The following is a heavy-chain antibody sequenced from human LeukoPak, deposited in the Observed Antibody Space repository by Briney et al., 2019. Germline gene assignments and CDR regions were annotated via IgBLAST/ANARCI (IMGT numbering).Heavy chain of an antibody. J-gene: IGHJ5*02. CDR3: ARVPPLHYYDTSGYSGSRGWLDP. CDR1: GGSISSSSYY. Sequence: SETLSLTCTVSGGSISSSSYYWGWIRQPPGKGLEWIGSIYYSGSTYYNPSLKSRVTISVDTSKNQFSLNLTSVTAADTAVYYCARVPPLHYYDTSGYSGSRGWLDPWGQGTLVTVSS. CDR2: IYYSGST. V-gene: IGHV4-39*07. D-gene: IGHD3-22*01.